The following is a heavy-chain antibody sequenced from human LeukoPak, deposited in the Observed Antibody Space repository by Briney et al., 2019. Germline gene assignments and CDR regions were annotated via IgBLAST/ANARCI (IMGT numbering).Heavy chain of an antibody. Sequence: GGSLRLSCAASGFTFSYYAMSWVRQAPGKGLEWVSSISSRSTYIYHADSVKGRFTISRDNAKNSLFLQMNSLRAEDTAVYFCAKSTRAVMAMMDVWGKGTTVTVSS. CDR2: ISSRSTYI. CDR1: GFTFSYYA. D-gene: IGHD3-16*01. V-gene: IGHV3-21*01. J-gene: IGHJ6*04. CDR3: AKSTRAVMAMMDV.